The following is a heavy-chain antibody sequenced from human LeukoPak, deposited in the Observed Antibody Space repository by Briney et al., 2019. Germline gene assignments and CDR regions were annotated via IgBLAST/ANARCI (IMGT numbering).Heavy chain of an antibody. CDR3: ASGLRYFDLYY. D-gene: IGHD3-9*01. J-gene: IGHJ4*02. CDR2: IYTSGIT. Sequence: PSETLTLTCTVSGGSLSSGSYYWSWIRQPAGQGLEWIGRIYTSGITNYNPSVKSRVNISVDTSKNQFSLKLSSVTAADTAVYYCASGLRYFDLYYWGQGTLVTVSS. CDR1: GGSLSSGSYY. V-gene: IGHV4-61*02.